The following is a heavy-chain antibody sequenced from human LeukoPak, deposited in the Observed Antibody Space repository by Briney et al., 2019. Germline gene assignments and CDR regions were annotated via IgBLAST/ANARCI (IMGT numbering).Heavy chain of an antibody. CDR1: GFTFSDYY. V-gene: IGHV3-11*01. CDR3: ARRQYTSGWYELDY. Sequence: PGGSLRLSCAASGFTFSDYYMSWIRQAPGKGLEWVPYISGSGTTIHYADSGKGRFTISRDNAKNLLFLQMSSLRVEDTAVYYCARRQYTSGWYELDYWGQGTLVTVSS. D-gene: IGHD6-19*01. CDR2: ISGSGTTI. J-gene: IGHJ4*02.